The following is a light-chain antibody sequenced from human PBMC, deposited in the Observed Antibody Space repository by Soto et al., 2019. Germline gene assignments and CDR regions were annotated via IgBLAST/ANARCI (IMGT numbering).Light chain of an antibody. Sequence: EIVMTQSPATLSVSLGERATLSCRASQSVSSNLAWYQQKPGQAPRLLIYGASTMGTGIPARFSGSGSGTEFTLTISIRQSEDFAFEYCQQYNNWPPMYTFGQGTKLEIK. J-gene: IGKJ2*01. CDR3: QQYNNWPPMYT. CDR2: GAS. V-gene: IGKV3-15*01. CDR1: QSVSSN.